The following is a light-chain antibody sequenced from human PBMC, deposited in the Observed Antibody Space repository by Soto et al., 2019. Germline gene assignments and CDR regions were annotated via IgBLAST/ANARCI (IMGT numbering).Light chain of an antibody. V-gene: IGLV1-44*01. J-gene: IGLJ3*02. CDR2: SHD. CDR1: SSNIESNT. CDR3: AAWDDSLNGWV. Sequence: QSVLTQPPSASGTPGQRVTMSCSGSSSNIESNTVNWYQQLPGTAPKLLIYSHDQRPSGVPDRFSGSKSGTSASLAISGLQSEDEADYYCAAWDDSLNGWVFGGGTKVTVL.